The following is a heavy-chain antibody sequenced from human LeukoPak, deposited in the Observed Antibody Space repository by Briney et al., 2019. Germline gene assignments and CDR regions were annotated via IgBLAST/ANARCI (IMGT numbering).Heavy chain of an antibody. Sequence: SGGSLRLSCAASGFTFDDYAMHWVRHAPGKGLEWVSGISWNSGSIGYADSVKGRFTISRDNAKNSLYLQMNSLRAEDTALYYCAKDMQYGDYGVSDAFDIWGQGTMVTVSS. J-gene: IGHJ3*02. CDR1: GFTFDDYA. CDR2: ISWNSGSI. D-gene: IGHD4-17*01. V-gene: IGHV3-9*01. CDR3: AKDMQYGDYGVSDAFDI.